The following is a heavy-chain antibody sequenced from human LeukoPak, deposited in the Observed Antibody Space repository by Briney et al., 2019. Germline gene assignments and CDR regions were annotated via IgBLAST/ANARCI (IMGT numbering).Heavy chain of an antibody. J-gene: IGHJ4*02. D-gene: IGHD5-18*01. V-gene: IGHV4-39*01. CDR2: VCYSGST. Sequence: SETLSLTCTVSGGSISSSSYCWGWIRQPPGKGLEWIGSVCYSGSTYYNPSLESRVTISVDTSKNQFSLKLSSVTAADTAVYYCARQYSGDSRSPFFDYWGQGTLVTVSS. CDR1: GGSISSSSYC. CDR3: ARQYSGDSRSPFFDY.